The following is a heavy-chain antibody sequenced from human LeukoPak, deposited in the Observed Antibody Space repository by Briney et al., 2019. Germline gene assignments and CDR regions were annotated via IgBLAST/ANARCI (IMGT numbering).Heavy chain of an antibody. D-gene: IGHD3-3*01. Sequence: GRSLRLSCAASGFTFSSYGMHWVRQAPGKGLEWVAFIRYDGSNKYYADSVKGRFTISRDNSKNTLYLQMNSLRAEDTAVYYCAKQDDFWSGLDYWGQGTLVTVSS. CDR1: GFTFSSYG. CDR3: AKQDDFWSGLDY. V-gene: IGHV3-30*02. CDR2: IRYDGSNK. J-gene: IGHJ4*02.